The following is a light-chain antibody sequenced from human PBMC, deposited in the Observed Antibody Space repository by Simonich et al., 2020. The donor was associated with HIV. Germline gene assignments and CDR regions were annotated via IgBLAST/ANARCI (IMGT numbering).Light chain of an antibody. CDR2: AAS. CDR1: KGISNS. CDR3: QQYYSTLMYT. V-gene: IGKV1-NL1*01. Sequence: DIQMTQSPASLSASVGDRVTITCRASKGISNSLAWYQQKPGKAPKLLLYAASRLESGVPSRFSGSGSGTDYTLTIISLQPEDFATYYCQQYYSTLMYTFGQGTKLEIK. J-gene: IGKJ2*01.